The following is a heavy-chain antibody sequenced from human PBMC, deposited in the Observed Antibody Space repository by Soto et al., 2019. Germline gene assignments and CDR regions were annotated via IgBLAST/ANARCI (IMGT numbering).Heavy chain of an antibody. V-gene: IGHV1-18*04. D-gene: IGHD2-8*02. J-gene: IGHJ4*03. CDR3: ARDYTGRGYFDY. CDR1: GYTFTSYG. Sequence: QVQLVQSGNEVENPGASVRVSCKASGYTFTSYGISWVRQAPGQGLEWMGWINTFSDRTNYAQDFQGRVSMTTERSTNTVYMELTSLRSGDTALYYCARDYTGRGYFDYWGQGSLVTVSS. CDR2: INTFSDRT.